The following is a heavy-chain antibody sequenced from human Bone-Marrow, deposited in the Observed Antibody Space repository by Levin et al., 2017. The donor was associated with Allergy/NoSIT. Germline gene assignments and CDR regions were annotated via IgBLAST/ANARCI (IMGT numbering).Heavy chain of an antibody. J-gene: IGHJ4*02. CDR3: ARGSYDLWSGSYHSFDH. Sequence: GESLKISCQTSGYAFHTHWIGWVRQMPGKGLEWMGNISPASSDATYRPSFQDQVTMSVDESTRTAYLQWSRLKASDTAMYYCARGSYDLWSGSYHSFDHWGQGTLVTVSS. CDR1: GYAFHTHW. V-gene: IGHV5-51*01. D-gene: IGHD3/OR15-3a*01. CDR2: ISPASSDA.